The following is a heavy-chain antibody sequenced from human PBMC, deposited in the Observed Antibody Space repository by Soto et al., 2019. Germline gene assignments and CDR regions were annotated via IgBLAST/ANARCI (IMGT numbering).Heavy chain of an antibody. D-gene: IGHD5-18*01. CDR3: ARDRHTAMVSINWFDP. CDR1: GYTFTSYG. J-gene: IGHJ5*02. Sequence: GASVKVSCKASGYTFTSYGISWVRQAPGQGLEWMGWIRAYNGNTNYAQKLQGRVTMTTDTSTSTAYMELRSLRSDDTAVYYCARDRHTAMVSINWFDPWGQGTLVTVSS. V-gene: IGHV1-18*04. CDR2: IRAYNGNT.